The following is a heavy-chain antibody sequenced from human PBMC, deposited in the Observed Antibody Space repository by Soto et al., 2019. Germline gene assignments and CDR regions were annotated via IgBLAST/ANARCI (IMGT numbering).Heavy chain of an antibody. Sequence: HPGGSLRLSCAASGFTFSSYAVSWVRQAPGKGLEWVSGISSSGGSTYYADSVKGRFTISRDNSKNTLYLQMNSLRAEDTAVYYCAKDPVAAAGTGWFXSWGQGTLITAPQ. J-gene: IGHJ5*01. CDR2: ISSSGGST. CDR1: GFTFSSYA. D-gene: IGHD6-13*01. V-gene: IGHV3-23*01. CDR3: AKDPVAAAGTGWFXS.